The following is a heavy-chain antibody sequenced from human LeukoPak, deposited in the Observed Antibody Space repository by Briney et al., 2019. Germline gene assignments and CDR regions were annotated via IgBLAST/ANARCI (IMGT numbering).Heavy chain of an antibody. V-gene: IGHV1-46*01. CDR1: GYTFTSYY. CDR2: INPSGCST. CDR3: ARSRSATAVFGGLDY. Sequence: ASVKISCKASGYTFTSYYMHWVRQAPGQGLEWMGIINPSGCSTSYAQKFQGRVTMTRDMSTSTVYMELSSLRSEDTAVYYCARSRSATAVFGGLDYWGQGTLVTVSS. J-gene: IGHJ4*02. D-gene: IGHD3-10*01.